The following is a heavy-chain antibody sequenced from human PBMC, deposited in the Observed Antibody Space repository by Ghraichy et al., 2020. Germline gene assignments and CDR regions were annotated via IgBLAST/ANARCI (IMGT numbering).Heavy chain of an antibody. D-gene: IGHD3-9*01. CDR2: ISGSGGST. Sequence: GGSLRLSCAASGFTFSSYAMSWVRQAPGKGLEWVSAISGSGGSTYYADSVKGRFTISRDNSKNTLYLQMNSLRAEDTAVYYCAKDTQYYDILTGRKRWNYFDYWGQGTLVTVSS. CDR3: AKDTQYYDILTGRKRWNYFDY. J-gene: IGHJ4*02. CDR1: GFTFSSYA. V-gene: IGHV3-23*01.